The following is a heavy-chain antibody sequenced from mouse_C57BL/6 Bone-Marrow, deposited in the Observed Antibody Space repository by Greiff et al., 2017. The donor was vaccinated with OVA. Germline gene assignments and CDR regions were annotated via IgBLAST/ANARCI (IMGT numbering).Heavy chain of an antibody. CDR3: ARFDDGYYLDY. CDR2: IDPSGSYT. V-gene: IGHV1-50*01. CDR1: GYTFTSYW. D-gene: IGHD2-3*01. Sequence: VQLQQPGAELVKPGASVKLSCKASGYTFTSYWMQWVKQRPGQGLEWIGEIDPSGSYTNYNEKFKSKATLTVDTSSSTAYMQLSSLTSEESAVDYCARFDDGYYLDYWGKGTTLTVSS. J-gene: IGHJ2*01.